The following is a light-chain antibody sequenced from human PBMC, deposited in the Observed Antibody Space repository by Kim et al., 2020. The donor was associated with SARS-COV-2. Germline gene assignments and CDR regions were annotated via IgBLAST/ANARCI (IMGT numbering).Light chain of an antibody. CDR2: DAS. V-gene: IGKV1-33*01. CDR1: QDIANY. J-gene: IGKJ3*01. Sequence: DIQMTQSPSSLSASVGDRVTITCQARQDIANYLNWYQQIPGKAPELLISDASNLETGVPSRFSGSGSGTDFTLTISSLQPEDVATYFCQQHDSLPLTFGPGTKVDIK. CDR3: QQHDSLPLT.